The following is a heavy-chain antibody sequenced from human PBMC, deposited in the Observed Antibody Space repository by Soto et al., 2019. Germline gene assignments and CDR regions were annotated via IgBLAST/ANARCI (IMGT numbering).Heavy chain of an antibody. D-gene: IGHD4-4*01. J-gene: IGHJ5*02. CDR2: IYYSGST. V-gene: IGHV4-59*01. Sequence: SETLSLTCTVSVVSISSYYWSWIRQPPGKGLEWIGYIYYSGSTNYNPSLKSRVTISVDTSKNQFSLKLSSVTAADTAVYYCARDVSTVTRRGDWLDPRGQGTLVTVYS. CDR3: ARDVSTVTRRGDWLDP. CDR1: VVSISSYY.